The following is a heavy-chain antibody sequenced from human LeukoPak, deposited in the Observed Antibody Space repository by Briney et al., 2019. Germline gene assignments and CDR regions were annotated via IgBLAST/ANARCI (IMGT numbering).Heavy chain of an antibody. V-gene: IGHV3-30*18. CDR1: GFTFSSYG. D-gene: IGHD6-13*01. Sequence: PGRSLRLSCAASGFTFSSYGMHWVRQAPGKGLEWVAVKSYDGSNKYYADSVKGRFTISRDNSKNTLYLQMNSLRAEDTAVYYCAKGGGSYSSSWFDYWGQGTLVTVSS. CDR2: KSYDGSNK. J-gene: IGHJ4*02. CDR3: AKGGGSYSSSWFDY.